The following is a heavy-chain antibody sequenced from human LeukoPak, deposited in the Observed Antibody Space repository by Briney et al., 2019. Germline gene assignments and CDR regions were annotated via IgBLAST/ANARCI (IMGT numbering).Heavy chain of an antibody. V-gene: IGHV3-23*01. CDR3: AKRGAEVGATVAPGDY. CDR2: ISDSGGST. Sequence: GGSLRLSCAASGFISDDYGMSWVRQAPGKGLEWVSAISDSGGSTYYADSVKGRFTISRDNSKNTLYLQMNSLRAEDTAVYYCAKRGAEVGATVAPGDYWGQGTLVTVSS. CDR1: GFISDDYG. J-gene: IGHJ4*02. D-gene: IGHD1-26*01.